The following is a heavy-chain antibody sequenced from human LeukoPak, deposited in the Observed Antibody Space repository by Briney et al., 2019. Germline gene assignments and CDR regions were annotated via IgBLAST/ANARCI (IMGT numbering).Heavy chain of an antibody. D-gene: IGHD3-10*01. V-gene: IGHV3-33*01. CDR2: IWYDGSNK. CDR3: ARDLNYYGSGSYSFSYYYGMDV. CDR1: VFTFSSYG. J-gene: IGHJ6*02. Sequence: GRSLRLSCAESVFTFSSYGMQWVRQAPGKGLEWVAVIWYDGSNKYYADSVKGRFTISRDNSKNTLYLQMNSLRAEDTAVYYCARDLNYYGSGSYSFSYYYGMDVWGQGTTVTVSS.